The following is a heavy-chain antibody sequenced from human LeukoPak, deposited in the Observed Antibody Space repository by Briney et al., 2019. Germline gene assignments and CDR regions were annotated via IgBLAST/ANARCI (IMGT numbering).Heavy chain of an antibody. CDR3: ARERNLGAFDI. Sequence: PSETLSLTCTVSGGSISSYYWSWIRQPPGKGLEWVGFIYYSVSTNYNPSLKSRVTISVDTAKNQYSLKLSSVTAADTAVYYCARERNLGAFDIWGQGTMVTDSS. CDR2: IYYSVST. J-gene: IGHJ3*02. CDR1: GGSISSYY. V-gene: IGHV4-59*12.